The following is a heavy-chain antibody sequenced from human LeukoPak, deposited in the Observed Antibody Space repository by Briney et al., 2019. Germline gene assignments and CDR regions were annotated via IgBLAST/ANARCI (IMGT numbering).Heavy chain of an antibody. V-gene: IGHV5-51*01. CDR1: GYSFTSYW. Sequence: NHGESLKISCKGSGYSFTSYWIGWVRQMPGKGLEWMGIIYPGDSDTRYSPSFQGQVTISADKSISTAYLQWSSLKASDTAMYYCASNAYYDSSGYIAFDYWGQGTLVTVSS. CDR3: ASNAYYDSSGYIAFDY. J-gene: IGHJ4*02. D-gene: IGHD3-22*01. CDR2: IYPGDSDT.